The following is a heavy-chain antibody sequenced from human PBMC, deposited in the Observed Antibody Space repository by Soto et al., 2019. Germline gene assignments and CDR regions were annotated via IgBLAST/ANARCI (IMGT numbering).Heavy chain of an antibody. V-gene: IGHV3-30-3*01. Sequence: QVQLVESGGGVVQPGRSLRLSCAASGFTFSSYAMHWVRQAPGKGLEWVAVISYDGSNKYYADSVKGRFTISRDNSKNTLYLQMNSLRAEDSALSYCARSEGSTGWRFDYWGQGTLVTVSS. CDR3: ARSEGSTGWRFDY. CDR2: ISYDGSNK. CDR1: GFTFSSYA. D-gene: IGHD6-25*01. J-gene: IGHJ4*02.